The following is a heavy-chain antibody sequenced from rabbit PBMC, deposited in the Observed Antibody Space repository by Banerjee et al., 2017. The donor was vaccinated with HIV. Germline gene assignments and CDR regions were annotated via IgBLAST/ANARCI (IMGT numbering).Heavy chain of an antibody. CDR1: GFDISSYH. V-gene: IGHV1S40*01. CDR3: ARSPNDGCGHCSFNL. D-gene: IGHD1-1*01. J-gene: IGHJ4*01. CDR2: IVAGSSGIT. Sequence: QSLEVSGGDLVKPGASLRLTCTASGFDISSYHMCWVRQAPGKGLEWIACIVAGSSGITYYATWAKGRFSISKTSSTTVTLQMTSLTAADKATYFCARSPNDGCGHCSFNLWGPGTLVTVS.